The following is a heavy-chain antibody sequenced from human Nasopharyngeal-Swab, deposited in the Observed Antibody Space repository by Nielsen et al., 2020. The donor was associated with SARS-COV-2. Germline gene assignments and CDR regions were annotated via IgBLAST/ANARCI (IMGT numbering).Heavy chain of an antibody. CDR1: GFTFSDYY. CDR3: ARDCVDSSSWGYYYYGMDV. V-gene: IGHV3-11*04. CDR2: ISSSGSTI. D-gene: IGHD6-13*01. Sequence: GGSLRLSCAASGFTFSDYYMSWIRQAPGKGLEWVSYISSSGSTIYYADSVKGRFTISRENAKNSLYLQMNSLRAGDTAVYYCARDCVDSSSWGYYYYGMDVWGQGTTVTVSS. J-gene: IGHJ6*02.